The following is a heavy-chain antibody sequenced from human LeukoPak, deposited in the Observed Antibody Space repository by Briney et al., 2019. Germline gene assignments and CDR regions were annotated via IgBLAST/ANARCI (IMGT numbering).Heavy chain of an antibody. CDR2: MNPNSGNT. CDR1: GYTFTSYD. Sequence: ASVKVSCKASGYTFTSYDINWVRQATGQGLEWMGWMNPNSGNTGYAQKFQGRVTMTRNTSISTAYMELSSLRSEDTAVYYCARGNPRRLAKPYYYYMDVWGKGTTVTISS. V-gene: IGHV1-8*02. CDR3: ARGNPRRLAKPYYYYMDV. D-gene: IGHD3-9*01. J-gene: IGHJ6*03.